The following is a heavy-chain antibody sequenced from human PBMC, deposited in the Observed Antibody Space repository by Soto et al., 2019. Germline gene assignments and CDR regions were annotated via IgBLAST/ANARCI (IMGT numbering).Heavy chain of an antibody. D-gene: IGHD6-19*01. V-gene: IGHV4-39*01. Sequence: QLQLQELGPGLVKPSETLSLTCAVSGVSINRNYFWGWIRQPPGRGLEWIGSIYYGGNTYYNPSLKSRVTISADLSQKQFSLSLISVTAADTAVYYCAPTIYSSGWSLDHCGQGTLVTVSS. CDR2: IYYGGNT. CDR3: APTIYSSGWSLDH. CDR1: GVSINRNYF. J-gene: IGHJ4*02.